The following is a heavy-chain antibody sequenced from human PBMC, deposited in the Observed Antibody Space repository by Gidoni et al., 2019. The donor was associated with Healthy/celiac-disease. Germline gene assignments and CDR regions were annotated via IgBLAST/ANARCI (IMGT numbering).Heavy chain of an antibody. CDR1: GWSCSGYY. CDR3: ARESKIRRYGPWAWFDP. CDR2: INHSGRT. Sequence: QVQLQPWGAGLVKPSETLSLTCAVYGWSCSGYYWSWIRQPPGKGLEWIGEINHSGRTNYNPSLKSRVTISVDTSKNQFSLKLSSVTAADTAVYYCARESKIRRYGPWAWFDPWGQGTLVTVSS. J-gene: IGHJ5*02. D-gene: IGHD5-18*01. V-gene: IGHV4-34*01.